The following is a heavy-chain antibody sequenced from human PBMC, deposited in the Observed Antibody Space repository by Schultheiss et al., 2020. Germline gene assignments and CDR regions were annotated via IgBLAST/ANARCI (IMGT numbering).Heavy chain of an antibody. Sequence: GGSLRLSCAASGFTFSSYAMNWVRQAPGKGLEWVSAISGSGGSTYYADSVKGRFTISRDNSKNTLYLQMNSLRAEDTAVYYCARAEGGSGSTYYGMDVWGQGTTVTVSS. J-gene: IGHJ6*02. CDR3: ARAEGGSGSTYYGMDV. CDR2: ISGSGGST. CDR1: GFTFSSYA. D-gene: IGHD6-19*01. V-gene: IGHV3-23*01.